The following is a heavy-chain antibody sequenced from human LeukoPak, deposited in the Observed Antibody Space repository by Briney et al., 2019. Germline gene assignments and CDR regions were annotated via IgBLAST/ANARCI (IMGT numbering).Heavy chain of an antibody. V-gene: IGHV4-59*01. CDR1: GGSISSYY. CDR2: IYYSGST. J-gene: IGHJ4*02. D-gene: IGHD2-15*01. CDR3: ARLGRGYFDY. Sequence: SETLPLTCTVSGGSISSYYWSWIQQPPGKGLEWIGYIYYSGSTNYNPSLKSRVTISVDTSKNQFSLKLSSVTAADTAVYYCARLGRGYFDYWGQGTLVTVSS.